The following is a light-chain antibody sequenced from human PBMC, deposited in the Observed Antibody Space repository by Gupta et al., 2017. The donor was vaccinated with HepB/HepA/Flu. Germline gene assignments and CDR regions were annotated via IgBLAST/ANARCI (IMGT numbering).Light chain of an antibody. J-gene: IGKJ5*01. CDR1: QDIINY. CDR3: QQYDNLPIT. V-gene: IGKV1-33*01. Sequence: DILMTQSPSSLSASVGDRVTITCQASQDIINYLNWYQQKPGKAPKRLIYDASNLETGVPSRFSGSGSGTDFTFTISSLQPEDIATYYCQQYDNLPITFGQGTRLEIK. CDR2: DAS.